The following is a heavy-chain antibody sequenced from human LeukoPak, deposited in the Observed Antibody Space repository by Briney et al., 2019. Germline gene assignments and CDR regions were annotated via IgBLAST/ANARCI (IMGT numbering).Heavy chain of an antibody. J-gene: IGHJ6*02. V-gene: IGHV3-48*04. CDR1: GFTLSSYS. CDR3: ARLGYCGGDCYSGCYYGMDV. Sequence: RGSLRLSCAPSGFTLSSYSMNSVRQAPRRGLEWVSHISSTSSTIYYADSVKDQFTISRDNAKNSLYLQMNSLRAEDAAVYYCARLGYCGGDCYSGCYYGMDVWGQGTTVTVSS. CDR2: ISSTSSTI. D-gene: IGHD2-21*02.